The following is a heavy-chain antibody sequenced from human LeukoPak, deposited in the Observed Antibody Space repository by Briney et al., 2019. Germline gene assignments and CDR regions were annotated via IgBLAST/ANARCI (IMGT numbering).Heavy chain of an antibody. D-gene: IGHD3-16*02. CDR2: IFYTGAT. CDR1: GASISSFY. J-gene: IGHJ4*02. Sequence: KPSETLSLTCTDSGASISSFYWSWIRQPPGKGLEYIGYIFYTGATNYNPSLKRRITISVDTSKNQFSLKLSSVTAADTAVYYCARGVGYYDYVWGSYRIPPFDYWGQGTLVTVSS. V-gene: IGHV4-59*12. CDR3: ARGVGYYDYVWGSYRIPPFDY.